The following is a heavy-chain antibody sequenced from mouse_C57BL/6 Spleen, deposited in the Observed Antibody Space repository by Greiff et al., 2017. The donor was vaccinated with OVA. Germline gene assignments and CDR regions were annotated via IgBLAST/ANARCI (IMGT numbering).Heavy chain of an antibody. V-gene: IGHV1-81*01. D-gene: IGHD2-4*01. CDR1: GYTFTSYG. J-gene: IGHJ3*01. CDR3: ARGGDYDDFAWLAY. CDR2: IYPRSGNT. Sequence: VQLQQSGAELARPGASVKLSCKASGYTFTSYGISWVKQRTGQGLEWIGEIYPRSGNTYYNEKFKGKATLTADKSSSTAYMELRSLTSEDSAVYFCARGGDYDDFAWLAYWGQGTLVTVSA.